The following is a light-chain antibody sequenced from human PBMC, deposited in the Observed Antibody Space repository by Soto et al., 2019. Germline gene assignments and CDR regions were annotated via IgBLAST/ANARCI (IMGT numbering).Light chain of an antibody. CDR3: QQYDRSPWT. CDR1: QSVSSSY. Sequence: EIVLTQSPGTLSLSPGERATLSCRASQSVSSSYLAWYQQKPGQAPRLLIYGTSNRATGISDRFSGSGSGTDFTLTISRLEPEDFAVYYCQQYDRSPWTFGQWTKVEIK. CDR2: GTS. J-gene: IGKJ1*01. V-gene: IGKV3-20*01.